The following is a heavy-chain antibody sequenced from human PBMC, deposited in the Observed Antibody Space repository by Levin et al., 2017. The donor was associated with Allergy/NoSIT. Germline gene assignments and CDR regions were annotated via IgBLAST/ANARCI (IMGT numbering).Heavy chain of an antibody. J-gene: IGHJ4*02. Sequence: SETMSLTCSVLGESFSYYWTWIRQSPGKGLEWIGEISHTGVTTYNPSFESRVTISIDTSRRQFSLKVTSVTAADTAVYFCAREDGANYFDYWGQGTLVTVSS. D-gene: IGHD4-17*01. V-gene: IGHV4-34*01. CDR2: ISHTGVT. CDR3: AREDGANYFDY. CDR1: GESFSYY.